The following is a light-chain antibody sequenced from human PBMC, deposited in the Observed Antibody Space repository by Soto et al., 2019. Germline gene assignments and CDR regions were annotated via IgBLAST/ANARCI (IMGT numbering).Light chain of an antibody. V-gene: IGKV3-20*01. CDR1: QSVSSSY. CDR3: QQYNNWPQIT. J-gene: IGKJ5*01. CDR2: GAS. Sequence: EIVLTQSPGTLSLSPVERATLSCRSSQSVSSSYLAWYQQKPGQAPRLLIYGASSRATGIPDRFSGSRSGTDFTLTISRLKSEDFAVYYCQQYNNWPQITFGQGTRLEIK.